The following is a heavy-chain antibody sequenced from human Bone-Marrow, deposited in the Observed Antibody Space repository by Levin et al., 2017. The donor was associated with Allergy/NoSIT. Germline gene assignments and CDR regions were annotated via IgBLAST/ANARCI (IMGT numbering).Heavy chain of an antibody. CDR2: ISGRDGST. J-gene: IGHJ4*02. CDR1: GFTFSTFD. CDR3: AKGAWLDY. V-gene: IGHV3-23*01. D-gene: IGHD5-12*01. Sequence: GSLKISCAASGFTFSTFDMSWVRQAPGKGLEWVSVISGRDGSTYYADSVKGRFTVSKDSSRNTLYLLMNSLRAEDTAVYYCAKGAWLDYWGQGTLVTVSS.